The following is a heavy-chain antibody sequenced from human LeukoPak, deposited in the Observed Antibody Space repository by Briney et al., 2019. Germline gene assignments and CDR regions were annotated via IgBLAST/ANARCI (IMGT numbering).Heavy chain of an antibody. D-gene: IGHD2-15*01. CDR1: GFTFSGSA. Sequence: GGSLRLSCAASGFTFSGSAMHWVRQASGKGLEWVGRIRSKANSYATAYAASVKGRFTTSRDDSKNTAYLQMSSLKTEDTAVYYCTSYHCSGGSCYLGSYYYYMDVWGKGTTVTVSS. J-gene: IGHJ6*03. CDR3: TSYHCSGGSCYLGSYYYYMDV. CDR2: IRSKANSYAT. V-gene: IGHV3-73*01.